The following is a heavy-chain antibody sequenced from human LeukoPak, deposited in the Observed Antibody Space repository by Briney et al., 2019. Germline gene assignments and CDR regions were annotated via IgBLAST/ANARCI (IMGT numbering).Heavy chain of an antibody. CDR3: ARVDSSDAGNFDH. CDR1: GGSINDYY. V-gene: IGHV4-59*08. CDR2: IYYSGST. D-gene: IGHD2-15*01. J-gene: IGHJ4*02. Sequence: SSETLSLTCTVSGGSINDYYWSWIRQPPGKGLEWIAWIYYSGSTNYNPSLKSRVTISVDTSKNQFSLKLTSVTAADTAVYYCARVDSSDAGNFDHWGQGTLVTVSS.